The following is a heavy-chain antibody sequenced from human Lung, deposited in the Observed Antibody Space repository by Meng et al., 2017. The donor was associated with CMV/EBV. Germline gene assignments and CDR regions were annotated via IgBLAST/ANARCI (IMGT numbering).Heavy chain of an antibody. CDR1: GGSISSYY. D-gene: IGHD5-18*01. CDR2: IYYSGST. J-gene: IGHJ6*02. Sequence: LXCTVSGGSISSYYWSWIRQPPGKGLEWIGYIYYSGSTNYNPSLKSRVTISVDTSKNHHSLKLSSVTAADTAVYYCASAGYSYGYGYYGMDVWGQGTTVTVSS. CDR3: ASAGYSYGYGYYGMDV. V-gene: IGHV4-59*01.